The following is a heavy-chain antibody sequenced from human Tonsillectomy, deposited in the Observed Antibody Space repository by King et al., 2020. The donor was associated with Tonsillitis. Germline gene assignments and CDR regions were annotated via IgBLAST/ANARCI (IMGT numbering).Heavy chain of an antibody. CDR2: IHYSGYT. J-gene: IGHJ4*02. D-gene: IGHD3-16*01. Sequence: QLQESGPGLVKPSETLSLTCSVSGGSINSNNFYWGWIRQPPGKGLEWIATIHYSGYTYYNPSLKSRVTISVDTSMNQFSLKMRSVTAADAAVYFCARQSRWRSGDNGNTYYFDYWGQGPLVTVSS. CDR1: GGSINSNNFY. V-gene: IGHV4-39*01. CDR3: ARQSRWRSGDNGNTYYFDY.